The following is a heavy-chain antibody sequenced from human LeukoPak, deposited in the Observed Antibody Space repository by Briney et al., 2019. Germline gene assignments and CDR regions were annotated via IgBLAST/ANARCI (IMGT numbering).Heavy chain of an antibody. D-gene: IGHD6-19*01. J-gene: IGHJ5*02. V-gene: IGHV3-30*18. Sequence: GRSLRLSCAASGFTFNSYDMHWVRQAAGKGLEWVTVISYDGSNKYYVDSVKGRFTISRDNSKNTLYLQMNSLRAEDTAVYYCAKWSYNSGAFDPWGQGTLVTVSS. CDR1: GFTFNSYD. CDR2: ISYDGSNK. CDR3: AKWSYNSGAFDP.